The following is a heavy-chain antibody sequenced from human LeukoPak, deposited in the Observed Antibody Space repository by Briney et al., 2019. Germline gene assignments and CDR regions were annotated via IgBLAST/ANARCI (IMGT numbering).Heavy chain of an antibody. CDR3: ARGALMYSSGWSPNVYNWFDP. V-gene: IGHV3-48*04. J-gene: IGHJ5*02. CDR2: ISSSSSTI. CDR1: GFTFSSYS. D-gene: IGHD6-19*01. Sequence: PGGSLRLSCAASGFTFSSYSMNWVRQAPGKGLEWVSYISSSSSTIYYADSVKGRFTISRDNAKNSLYLQMNSLRAEDTAVYYCARGALMYSSGWSPNVYNWFDPWGQGTLVTVSS.